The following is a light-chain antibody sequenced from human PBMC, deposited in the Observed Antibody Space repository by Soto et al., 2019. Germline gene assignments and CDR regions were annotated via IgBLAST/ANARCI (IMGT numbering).Light chain of an antibody. CDR3: RQLNSYPRAT. CDR2: GGS. J-gene: IGKJ5*01. V-gene: IGKV1-16*01. Sequence: DNQMTQSPSSRSASLGDGATITSRASQDIINFFVWFQQKPGGAPKTLIYGGSSLHSGVLSTWSGSGSGTEFFLIISSLQPEDFATDYCRQLNSYPRATFGQGTRLEIK. CDR1: QDIINF.